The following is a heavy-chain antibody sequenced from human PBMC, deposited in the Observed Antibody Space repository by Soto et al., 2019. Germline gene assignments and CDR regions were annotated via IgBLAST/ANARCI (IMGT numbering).Heavy chain of an antibody. Sequence: GGSLKLSCAASGFTFSSYWMHWVRQAPGKGLVWVSRINSDGSSTSYADSVKGRFTISRNNAKNTLYLQMNSLRAEYTAVYYCARWRFEGYNWFDPWGQGTLVTVSS. D-gene: IGHD3-16*01. CDR2: INSDGSST. CDR1: GFTFSSYW. CDR3: ARWRFEGYNWFDP. J-gene: IGHJ5*02. V-gene: IGHV3-74*01.